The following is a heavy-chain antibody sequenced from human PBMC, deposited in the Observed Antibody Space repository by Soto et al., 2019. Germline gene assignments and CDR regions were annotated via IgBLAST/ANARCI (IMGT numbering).Heavy chain of an antibody. CDR3: ARARQDFSYDY. V-gene: IGHV4-59*01. CDR1: GGSISSYY. CDR2: IYYSGST. Sequence: SETLSLTCTVSGGSISSYYWSWIRQPPGKGLEWIGYIYYSGSTNYNPSLKSRVTISVDTSKNQFSLKLSSVTAADTAVYYCARARQDFSYDYWGQGTLVTVSS. J-gene: IGHJ4*02.